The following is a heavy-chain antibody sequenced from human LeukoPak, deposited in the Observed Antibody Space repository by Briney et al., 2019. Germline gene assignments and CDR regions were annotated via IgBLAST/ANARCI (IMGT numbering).Heavy chain of an antibody. D-gene: IGHD5-24*01. J-gene: IGHJ4*02. Sequence: ASVKVSCKASGYTFPSYYMHWVRQAPGHGLEWMGIINPSGGSTSYAQKFQGRVTMTRDTSTSTVYMELSSLRSEDTVVYYCAREMATPRGYYFDYWGQGTLVTVSS. V-gene: IGHV1-46*01. CDR2: INPSGGST. CDR3: AREMATPRGYYFDY. CDR1: GYTFPSYY.